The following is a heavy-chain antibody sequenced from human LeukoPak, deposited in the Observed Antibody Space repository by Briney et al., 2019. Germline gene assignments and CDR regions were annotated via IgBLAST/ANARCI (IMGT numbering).Heavy chain of an antibody. CDR1: GFTFSDYY. Sequence: GGSLRLSCAASGFTFSDYYMSWIRQAPGKGLEWVSYVSRSSSYTNYADSVKGRFTISRDDAKNSLYLQMNTLRAEDTAVYYCARMLATIDAFDIWGQGTMVSVSS. CDR2: VSRSSSYT. D-gene: IGHD1-26*01. J-gene: IGHJ3*02. CDR3: ARMLATIDAFDI. V-gene: IGHV3-11*03.